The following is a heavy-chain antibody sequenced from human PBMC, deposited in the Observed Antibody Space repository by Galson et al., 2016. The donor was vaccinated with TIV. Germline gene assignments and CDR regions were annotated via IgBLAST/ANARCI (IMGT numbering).Heavy chain of an antibody. J-gene: IGHJ4*02. CDR3: TTGGGSSGSYYFDF. D-gene: IGHD5-12*01. CDR2: VDPDNGET. V-gene: IGHV1-69-2*01. Sequence: VKVSCKVSGYIFTERFIHWDRQAPGERPEWVGRVDPDNGETLYAEKFQGRVTMAADTSGDTAFMELSNLRSEDTAFFYCTTGGGSSGSYYFDFWGLGTLVTVSS. CDR1: GYIFTERF.